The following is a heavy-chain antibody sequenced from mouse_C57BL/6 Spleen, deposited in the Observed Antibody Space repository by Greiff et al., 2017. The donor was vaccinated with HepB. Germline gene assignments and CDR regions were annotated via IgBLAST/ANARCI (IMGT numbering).Heavy chain of an antibody. CDR1: GFSLSTFGMG. D-gene: IGHD1-1*01. Sequence: QVTLKVSGPGILQPSQTLSLTCSFSGFSLSTFGMGVGWVRQPSGKGLEWLAHIWWDDDKYYNPALKSRLTISKDTSKNQVFLKIANVDTADTATYYCARILYYYGSSPYYFDYWGQGTTLTVSS. J-gene: IGHJ2*01. CDR3: ARILYYYGSSPYYFDY. CDR2: IWWDDDK. V-gene: IGHV8-8*01.